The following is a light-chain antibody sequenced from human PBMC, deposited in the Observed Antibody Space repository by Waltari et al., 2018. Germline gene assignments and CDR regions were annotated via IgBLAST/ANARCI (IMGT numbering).Light chain of an antibody. CDR1: SSDVGGYDS. CDR3: SSYTSSSTVV. V-gene: IGLV2-14*01. CDR2: EVS. Sequence: QSALTQPASVSGSPGQSITISCTGTSSDVGGYDSFSWYQQHPGKAPKLIIYEVSNRPSGVSNRFSGSKSGNTASLTISGLQAEDEADYYCSSYTSSSTVVFGGGTRLTVL. J-gene: IGLJ2*01.